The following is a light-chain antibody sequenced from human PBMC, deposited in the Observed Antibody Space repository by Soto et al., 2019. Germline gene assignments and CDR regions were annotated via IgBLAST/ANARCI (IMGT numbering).Light chain of an antibody. CDR2: AAS. V-gene: IGKV3-20*01. CDR3: QQYGSSPGT. J-gene: IGKJ1*01. CDR1: QSVSSNY. Sequence: EIVLTQSPGTLSLSPGERATLSCRASQSVSSNYLAWYRQRSGQAPRLLIYAASNRATGIPDRFSGSGSGTDFTLTINRLEPEDFAVYYCQQYGSSPGTFGQGTNVEIK.